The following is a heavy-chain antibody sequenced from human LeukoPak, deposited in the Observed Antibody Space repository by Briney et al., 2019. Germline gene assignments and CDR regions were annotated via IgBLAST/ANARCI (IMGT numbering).Heavy chain of an antibody. CDR3: ARAYYDYVWGSYRPLDY. J-gene: IGHJ4*02. CDR1: GGSFSGYH. D-gene: IGHD3-16*02. CDR2: INHSGST. Sequence: PSETLSLTCAVYGGSFSGYHWSWIRQPPGKGLEWIGEINHSGSTNYNPSLKSRVTISVDTSKNQFSLKLSSVTAADTAVYYCARAYYDYVWGSYRPLDYWGQGTLVTVSS. V-gene: IGHV4-34*01.